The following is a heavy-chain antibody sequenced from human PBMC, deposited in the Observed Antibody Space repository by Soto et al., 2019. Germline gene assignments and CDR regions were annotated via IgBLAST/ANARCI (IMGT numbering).Heavy chain of an antibody. D-gene: IGHD5-18*01. CDR2: IDPSDSYT. CDR1: GYSFTSYW. J-gene: IGHJ6*02. CDR3: ARAHVDTNYYYYGMDV. V-gene: IGHV5-10-1*01. Sequence: PGESLKISCKGSGYSFTSYWISWVRQMPGKGLEWMGRIDPSDSYTNYSPSFQGYVTISADKSISTAYLQWSSLKASDTAMYYCARAHVDTNYYYYGMDVWGQGTTVTVSS.